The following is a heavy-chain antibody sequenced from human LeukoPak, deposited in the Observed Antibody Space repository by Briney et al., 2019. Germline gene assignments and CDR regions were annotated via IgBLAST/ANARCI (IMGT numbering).Heavy chain of an antibody. CDR3: ANPPGYYYDSSGYSHFDY. V-gene: IGHV3-30*02. Sequence: GGSLRLSCAASGFTFSSYGMHWVRQAPGKGLEWVAFIRYDGSNKYYADSVKGRFTISRDNSKNTLYLQMNSLRAEDTAVYYCANPPGYYYDSSGYSHFDYWGQGTLVTVSS. CDR2: IRYDGSNK. CDR1: GFTFSSYG. J-gene: IGHJ4*02. D-gene: IGHD3-22*01.